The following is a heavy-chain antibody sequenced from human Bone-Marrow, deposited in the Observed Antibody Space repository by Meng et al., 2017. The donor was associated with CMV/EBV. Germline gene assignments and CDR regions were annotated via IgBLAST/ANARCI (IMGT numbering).Heavy chain of an antibody. CDR2: IKQDGSEK. CDR3: AREGTNFGAEPYYFDY. D-gene: IGHD3-3*01. J-gene: IGHJ4*02. V-gene: IGHV3-7*01. Sequence: GESLKISCAASGFTFSSYWMSWVRQAPGKGLEWVANIKQDGSEKYYVDSVKGRFTISRDNAKNSLYLQMNSLRAEDTAVYYCAREGTNFGAEPYYFDYWGQGTLVTVPS. CDR1: GFTFSSYW.